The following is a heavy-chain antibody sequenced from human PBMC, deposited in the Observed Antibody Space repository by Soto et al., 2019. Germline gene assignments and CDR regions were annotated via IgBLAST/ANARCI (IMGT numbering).Heavy chain of an antibody. V-gene: IGHV3-23*01. CDR3: AKHSRETTTCFGEH. Sequence: GGSLRLSCAASGFTFSSYAMSWVRQAPGKGLEWVSAISGSGGSTYYADPVKGRFTISRDNSKNTLYLQMNSLRAEDTAVYYCAKHSRETTTCFGEHWGQGTRVTVSS. CDR1: GFTFSSYA. CDR2: ISGSGGST. D-gene: IGHD2-2*01. J-gene: IGHJ4*02.